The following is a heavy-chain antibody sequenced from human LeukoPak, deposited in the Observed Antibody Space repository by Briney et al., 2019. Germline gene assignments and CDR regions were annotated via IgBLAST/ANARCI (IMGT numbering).Heavy chain of an antibody. CDR2: IYYSGST. J-gene: IGHJ3*02. Sequence: PSETLSLTCTVSGGSISSYYWSWLRQPPGKGLEWIGYIYYSGSTNYNPSLKSRVTISVDTSKNQFSLKLSSVTAADTAVYYCAKDLYRFGEFDAFDIWGQGTMVTVSS. V-gene: IGHV4-59*01. CDR1: GGSISSYY. D-gene: IGHD3-10*01. CDR3: AKDLYRFGEFDAFDI.